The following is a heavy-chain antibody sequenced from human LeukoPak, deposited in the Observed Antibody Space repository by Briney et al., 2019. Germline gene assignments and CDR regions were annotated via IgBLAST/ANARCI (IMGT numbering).Heavy chain of an antibody. D-gene: IGHD3-9*01. V-gene: IGHV4-39*01. CDR2: IYYSGST. CDR3: GRVGDVLRFFDTI. J-gene: IGHJ3*02. CDR1: GGSISSSSYY. Sequence: SETLSLTCTVSGGSISSSSYYWGWIRQPPGKGLEWIGSIYYSGSTYYNPSLKSRVTISVDTSKNQFSLKLSSVTATDSAMYYCGRVGDVLRFFDTIWGQGTMVAVSS.